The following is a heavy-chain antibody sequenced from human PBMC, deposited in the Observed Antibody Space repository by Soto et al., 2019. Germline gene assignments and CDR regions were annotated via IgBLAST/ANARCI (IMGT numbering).Heavy chain of an antibody. Sequence: QVQLMQSGAEVKKPGASVKVSCKASGYTFTSYDINWVRQATGQGLEWMGWMNPNSGNTGFAQKFQGRVTMTRNTSISTAYMELSSLRSEDTAVYYCPRARPTAYNWFDPWGQGTLVTVSS. CDR3: PRARPTAYNWFDP. CDR2: MNPNSGNT. CDR1: GYTFTSYD. V-gene: IGHV1-8*01. D-gene: IGHD6-6*01. J-gene: IGHJ5*02.